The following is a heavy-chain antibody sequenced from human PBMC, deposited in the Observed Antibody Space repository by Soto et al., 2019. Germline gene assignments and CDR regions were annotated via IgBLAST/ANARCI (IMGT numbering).Heavy chain of an antibody. D-gene: IGHD3-9*01. CDR3: AKDSRRDVLTGYPDY. J-gene: IGHJ4*02. CDR2: SSGSGGST. CDR1: GFTFSTYA. Sequence: PVRSLRLSCAASGFTFSTYAMSWVRQASGKGLEWVSASSGSGGSTYYADSVKGRFTISRDNSKNTLYLQMYSLRAEDTAVYYCAKDSRRDVLTGYPDYWGQGTLVTVSS. V-gene: IGHV3-23*01.